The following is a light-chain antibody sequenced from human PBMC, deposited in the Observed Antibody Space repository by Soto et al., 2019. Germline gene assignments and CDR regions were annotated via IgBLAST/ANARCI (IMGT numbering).Light chain of an antibody. CDR2: GAS. J-gene: IGKJ1*01. CDR1: QSVSGSY. V-gene: IGKV3-20*01. CDR3: QQYGSSLPT. Sequence: EIVLTQSPGTLSLSPGERATLSCRASQSVSGSYLAWYQQQPGQAPRLLIYGASSRATGIPDRFSGSGSGTDFTLTISRLEPEDFAVYYCQQYGSSLPTFGQGTKVEIK.